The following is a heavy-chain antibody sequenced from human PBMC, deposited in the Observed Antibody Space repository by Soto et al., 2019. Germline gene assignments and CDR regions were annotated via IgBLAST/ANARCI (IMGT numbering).Heavy chain of an antibody. CDR2: IIPILGIA. Sequence: QVQLVQSGAEVKKPGSSVKLSCKASGGTFSSYTISWVRQAPGQGLEWMGRIIPILGIANYAKKFQGRVTITADKSTSTAYMELSSLRSEDRAVYYCARDVGYCTNGVCYGYWGQGTLVTVSS. D-gene: IGHD2-8*01. V-gene: IGHV1-69*08. J-gene: IGHJ4*02. CDR1: GGTFSSYT. CDR3: ARDVGYCTNGVCYGY.